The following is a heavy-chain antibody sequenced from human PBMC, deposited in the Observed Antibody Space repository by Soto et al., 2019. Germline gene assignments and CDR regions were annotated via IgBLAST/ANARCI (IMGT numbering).Heavy chain of an antibody. Sequence: QLQLQESGSGLVKPSQTLSLTCAVSGGSISSGGYSWSWIRQPPGKGLEWIGYIYHSGSNYYNPSRKRRGTLSVDSSKNQFALTMRSVTAADTAVYYCAGAGGLGAVAVDYWGQGTLVTVSS. CDR3: AGAGGLGAVAVDY. CDR2: IYHSGSN. CDR1: GGSISSGGYS. D-gene: IGHD6-19*01. J-gene: IGHJ4*02. V-gene: IGHV4-30-2*01.